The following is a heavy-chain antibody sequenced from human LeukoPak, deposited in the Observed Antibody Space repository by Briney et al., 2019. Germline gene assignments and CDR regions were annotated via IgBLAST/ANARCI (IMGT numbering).Heavy chain of an antibody. CDR1: GFTFSTYG. CDR2: ISYDRSNK. D-gene: IGHD3-22*01. J-gene: IGHJ2*01. Sequence: GGSLRLSCAASGFTFSTYGMHWVRQAPGKGLEWVAVISYDRSNKYYADSVKGRFTISRDNSKNTLYLQMNSLRAEDTAVYYCAKDRYDSSGYDWYFDLWGRGTLVTVSS. CDR3: AKDRYDSSGYDWYFDL. V-gene: IGHV3-30*18.